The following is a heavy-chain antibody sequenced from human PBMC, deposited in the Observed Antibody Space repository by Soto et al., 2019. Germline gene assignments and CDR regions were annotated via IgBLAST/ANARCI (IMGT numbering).Heavy chain of an antibody. CDR2: IYYSGST. D-gene: IGHD1-7*01. CDR3: ASLDNWNYAFDP. CDR1: GGSISSYY. V-gene: IGHV4-59*08. J-gene: IGHJ5*02. Sequence: SETLSLTCTVSGGSISSYYWSWIRQPPGKGLEWIGYIYYSGSTNYNPSLKSRVTISVDTSKNQFSLKLSSVTAADTAVYYCASLDNWNYAFDPWGQGTLVTVSS.